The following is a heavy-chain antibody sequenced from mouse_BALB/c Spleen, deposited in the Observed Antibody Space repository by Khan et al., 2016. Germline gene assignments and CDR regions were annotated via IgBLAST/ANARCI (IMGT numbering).Heavy chain of an antibody. Sequence: VQLQQSGAELVKPGASVKLSCTASGFNIKDTYMHWVKQRPEQGLEWIGRIDPANGNTKYDPKFQGKATITADTSSNTAYLQLRSLTSEDTAVYYCARGDPYYAMDYWGQGTSVTVSS. CDR1: GFNIKDTY. V-gene: IGHV14-3*02. CDR2: IDPANGNT. CDR3: ARGDPYYAMDY. J-gene: IGHJ4*01. D-gene: IGHD3-3*01.